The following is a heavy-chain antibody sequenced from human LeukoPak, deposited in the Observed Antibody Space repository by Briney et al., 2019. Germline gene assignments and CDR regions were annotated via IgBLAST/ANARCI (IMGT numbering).Heavy chain of an antibody. CDR1: GGTFSSYG. D-gene: IGHD4/OR15-4a*01. Sequence: SVKVSCKAFGGTFSSYGIIWVRQAPGQGLEWMGGIIPIFGTADYAQKFQGRVTISADESTSTVYMELRSLRPDDTAVYYCARGGGFLRVLTWFDPWGQGSLVTVSS. CDR2: IIPIFGTA. CDR3: ARGGGFLRVLTWFDP. J-gene: IGHJ5*02. V-gene: IGHV1-69*13.